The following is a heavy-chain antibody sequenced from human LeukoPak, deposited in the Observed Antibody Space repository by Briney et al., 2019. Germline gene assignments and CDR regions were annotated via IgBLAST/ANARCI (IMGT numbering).Heavy chain of an antibody. CDR2: ISSSGSTI. CDR1: GFTFSDYY. CDR3: ASTTVTTRYFDY. D-gene: IGHD4-11*01. Sequence: GGSLRLSCAASGFTFSDYYMSWIRQAPGKGLEWVSYISSSGSTIYYADSVKGRFTISRDNAKNSLYLQMNSLRAEDTAVYYCASTTVTTRYFDYWGQGALVTVSS. V-gene: IGHV3-11*01. J-gene: IGHJ4*02.